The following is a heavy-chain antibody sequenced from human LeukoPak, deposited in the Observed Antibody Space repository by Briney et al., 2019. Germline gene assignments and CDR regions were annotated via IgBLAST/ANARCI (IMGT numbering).Heavy chain of an antibody. CDR3: ARRAGAYSHPYDY. Sequence: GGSLRLSCAASGFDFQAYSLHWVRQTSGKGLEWLALISPNGINVHYADSVKGRFTISRDNSKNTLYLQMNSLRAEDTAVYYCARRAGAYSHPYDYWGQGTLVTVSS. CDR1: GFDFQAYS. V-gene: IGHV3-30*03. D-gene: IGHD4/OR15-4a*01. CDR2: ISPNGINV. J-gene: IGHJ4*02.